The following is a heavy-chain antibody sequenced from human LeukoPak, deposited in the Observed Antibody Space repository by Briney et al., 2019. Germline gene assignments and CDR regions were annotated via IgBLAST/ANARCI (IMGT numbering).Heavy chain of an antibody. D-gene: IGHD1-1*01. Sequence: PGGSLRPSCAASGFTFSKYAMDWVRQAPGKGLEWVSFSSYDGTIEYYADSVKGRFTISRDNSKNTLYLQMSSMRAEDTAVYYCATAGGQLIHGFGYFEYWGQGTLVTVSS. CDR2: SSYDGTIE. V-gene: IGHV3-30*04. CDR3: ATAGGQLIHGFGYFEY. J-gene: IGHJ4*02. CDR1: GFTFSKYA.